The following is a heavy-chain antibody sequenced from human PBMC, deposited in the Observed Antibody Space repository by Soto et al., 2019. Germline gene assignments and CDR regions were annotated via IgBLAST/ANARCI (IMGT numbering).Heavy chain of an antibody. J-gene: IGHJ6*02. D-gene: IGHD5-18*01. CDR1: GYSFTSYW. CDR2: IDPSDSYT. V-gene: IGHV5-10-1*01. Sequence: PGESLKISCKGSGYSFTSYWISWVRQMPGKGLEWMGRIDPSDSYTNYSPSFQGHVTISADKSISTAYLQWSSLKASDTAMYYCARRGAMAAYYYYRMDVWGQGTTVTVSS. CDR3: ARRGAMAAYYYYRMDV.